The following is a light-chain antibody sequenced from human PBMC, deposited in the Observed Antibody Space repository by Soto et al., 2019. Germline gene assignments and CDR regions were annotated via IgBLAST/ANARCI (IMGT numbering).Light chain of an antibody. CDR3: MQALQTPPS. V-gene: IGKV2-28*01. CDR2: LGS. Sequence: DIVMTQSPFSLLVTPGEPASISCRSSQGLLQSNGYNYLDWYLRKPGQSPQLLVYLGSNRASGVPDRFSGSGSGTDFTLKISRVEAEDVGVYYCMQALQTPPSFGQGTKVDIK. J-gene: IGKJ1*01. CDR1: QGLLQSNGYNY.